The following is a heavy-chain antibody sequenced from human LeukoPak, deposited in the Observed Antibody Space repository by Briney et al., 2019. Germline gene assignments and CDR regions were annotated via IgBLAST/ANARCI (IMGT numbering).Heavy chain of an antibody. CDR2: INPNSGGT. CDR1: GYTFTGYY. CDR3: AKEEAIVGATGFDY. V-gene: IGHV1-2*02. J-gene: IGHJ4*02. D-gene: IGHD1-26*01. Sequence: RASVKVSCKASGYTFTGYYMHWVRQAPGQGLEWMGWINPNSGGTNYAQKFQGRVTMTRDTSISTAYMELSRLRSDDTAVYYCAKEEAIVGATGFDYWGQGTLVTVSS.